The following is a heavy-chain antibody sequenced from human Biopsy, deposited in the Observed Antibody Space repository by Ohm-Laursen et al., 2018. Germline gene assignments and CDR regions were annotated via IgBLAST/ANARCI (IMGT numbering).Heavy chain of an antibody. Sequence: SLRLSCAASGFSFSDNYMDWVRQAPGKGLEWVGRIRDKANSYTTDYAASVKGRLTISRDDSKNSLYLQMNSLKTEDTALYYCARAGQYCSGGGCYSWFDSWGQGTLVTVSS. CDR1: GFSFSDNY. J-gene: IGHJ5*01. D-gene: IGHD2-15*01. CDR3: ARAGQYCSGGGCYSWFDS. CDR2: IRDKANSYTT. V-gene: IGHV3-72*01.